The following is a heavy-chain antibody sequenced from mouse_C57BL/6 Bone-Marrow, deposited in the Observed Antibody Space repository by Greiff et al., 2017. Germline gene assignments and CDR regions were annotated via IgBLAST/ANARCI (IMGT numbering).Heavy chain of an antibody. J-gene: IGHJ1*03. CDR3: ARTEVTPYWYFDV. CDR2: LWSGGST. D-gene: IGHD2-5*01. V-gene: IGHV2-2*01. Sequence: VKLMESGPGLVQPSQSLSITCTVSGFSLTSYGVHWVRQSPGKGLEWLGVLWSGGSTDSNAAFISRLSISKDNSKSQVFFKMNSLQADDTAIYYCARTEVTPYWYFDVWGTGTTVTVSS. CDR1: GFSLTSYG.